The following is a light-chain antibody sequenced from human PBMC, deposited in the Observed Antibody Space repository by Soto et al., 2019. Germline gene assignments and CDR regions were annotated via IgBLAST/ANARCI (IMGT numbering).Light chain of an antibody. CDR2: VNSDGSH. Sequence: QPVLTQSPSASASLGASVKITCTLSSGHSYYAIAWHQQQPEKGPRYLMKVNSDGSHNKGDGIPDRFSGSSSGAERYLIISRLQSEDEADYYCQTWGTGILVFGTGTKLTVL. J-gene: IGLJ1*01. CDR3: QTWGTGILV. V-gene: IGLV4-69*01. CDR1: SGHSYYA.